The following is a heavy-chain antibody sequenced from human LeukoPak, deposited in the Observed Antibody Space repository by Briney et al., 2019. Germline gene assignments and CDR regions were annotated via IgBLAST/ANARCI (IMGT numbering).Heavy chain of an antibody. V-gene: IGHV4-61*02. J-gene: IGHJ3*02. CDR2: IYTSGST. CDR1: GGSFSSGSYY. Sequence: PSETLSLTCTVSGGSFSSGSYYWSWIRQPAGKGLEWIGRIYTSGSTNYNPSLKSRVTISVDTSKNQSSLKLSSVTAADTAVYYCARDLRGDAFDIWGQGTMVTVSS. CDR3: ARDLRGDAFDI.